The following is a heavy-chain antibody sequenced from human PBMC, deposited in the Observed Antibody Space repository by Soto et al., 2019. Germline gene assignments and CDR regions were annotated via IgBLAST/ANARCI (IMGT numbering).Heavy chain of an antibody. V-gene: IGHV3-21*01. CDR1: GFTFSSYS. CDR3: ASRSSTGRGDAFDI. D-gene: IGHD1-1*01. CDR2: ISSSSSYI. Sequence: GGSLRLSCAASGFTFSSYSMNWVRQAPGKGLEWVSSISSSSSYIYYADSVKGRFTISRDNAKNSLYLQMNSLRAEDAAGYYGASRSSTGRGDAFDIWGQGTMVTVSS. J-gene: IGHJ3*02.